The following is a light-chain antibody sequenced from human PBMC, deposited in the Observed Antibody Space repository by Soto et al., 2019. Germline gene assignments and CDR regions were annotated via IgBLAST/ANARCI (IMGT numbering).Light chain of an antibody. CDR1: QSVKSNF. CDR3: QQSGDAPWT. J-gene: IGKJ1*01. Sequence: EVVLTQSPGTLSLSPGERATLSCRASQSVKSNFLAWFQQKPGQAPGLLIYGASSRATGIPDRFSGSGSGTDFSLTISRLEPEDFAVYYCQQSGDAPWTFGQGTKVEL. V-gene: IGKV3-20*01. CDR2: GAS.